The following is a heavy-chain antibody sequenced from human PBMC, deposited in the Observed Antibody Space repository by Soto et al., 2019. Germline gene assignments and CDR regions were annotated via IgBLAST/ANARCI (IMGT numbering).Heavy chain of an antibody. Sequence: GGSLRLSCAASGFTFSTYWMHWVRQAPGKGLVWVSRIHSDGSSTNYADSVEGRFTISRDNAKNTLYLQMNDLRAEDTAVYYCSKQLAAAGSDYWGQGTMVTVSS. CDR1: GFTFSTYW. CDR3: SKQLAAAGSDY. D-gene: IGHD6-13*01. J-gene: IGHJ4*02. V-gene: IGHV3-74*01. CDR2: IHSDGSST.